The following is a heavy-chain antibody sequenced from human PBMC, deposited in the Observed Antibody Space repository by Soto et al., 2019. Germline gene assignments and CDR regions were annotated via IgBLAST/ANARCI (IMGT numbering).Heavy chain of an antibody. D-gene: IGHD3-3*01. CDR2: ISYDGSNK. CDR1: GFTFSSYG. CDR3: AKDGARWYYDFWSGYFRYGMDV. J-gene: IGHJ6*02. Sequence: PGGSLRLSCAASGFTFSSYGMHWVRQAPGKGLEWVAVISYDGSNKYYADSVKGRFTISRDNSKNTLYLQMNSLRAEDTAVYYCAKDGARWYYDFWSGYFRYGMDVWCQGTTVTGSS. V-gene: IGHV3-30*18.